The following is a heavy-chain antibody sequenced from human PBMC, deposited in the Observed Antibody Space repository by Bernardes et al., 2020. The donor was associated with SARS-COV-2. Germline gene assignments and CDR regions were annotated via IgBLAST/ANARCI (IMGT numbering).Heavy chain of an antibody. Sequence: ETLSLTCTVSGGSLSSSSYYWGWIRQPPGKGLEWIGSIYYSGSTYYNPSLKSRVTISVDTSKNQFSLKLSSVTAADTAVYYCARHHVYYDFWSGHFPFDYWGQGTLVTVSS. D-gene: IGHD3-3*01. CDR2: IYYSGST. V-gene: IGHV4-39*01. CDR3: ARHHVYYDFWSGHFPFDY. J-gene: IGHJ4*02. CDR1: GGSLSSSSYY.